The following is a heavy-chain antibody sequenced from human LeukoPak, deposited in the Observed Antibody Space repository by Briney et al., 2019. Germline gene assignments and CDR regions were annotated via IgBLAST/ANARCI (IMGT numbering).Heavy chain of an antibody. CDR2: INPDDSDT. Sequence: GESLKISCKGSGFSFNTYWIGWVRQMPGKGLEWMGIINPDDSDTRHSPSFQGQVTMSADKSINTAYLQWSSLKASDTAMYYCARQWWGTDYMPRHNWFDPWGQGTLVTVSS. J-gene: IGHJ5*02. D-gene: IGHD4-11*01. CDR3: ARQWWGTDYMPRHNWFDP. CDR1: GFSFNTYW. V-gene: IGHV5-51*01.